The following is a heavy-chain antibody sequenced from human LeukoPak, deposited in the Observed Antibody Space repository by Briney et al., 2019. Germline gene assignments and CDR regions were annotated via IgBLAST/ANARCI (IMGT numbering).Heavy chain of an antibody. CDR3: ARATTYYDFWSGYNWLDP. CDR1: GYTFTGYY. J-gene: IGHJ5*02. V-gene: IGHV1-2*02. Sequence: EGSVKVSCMASGYTFTGYYMHWVRQAPGQGLEWMGWINPNSGGTNYAQKFQGRVTMTRDTSISTAYMELSRLRADDTAVYYCARATTYYDFWSGYNWLDPWVQGTLV. D-gene: IGHD3-3*01. CDR2: INPNSGGT.